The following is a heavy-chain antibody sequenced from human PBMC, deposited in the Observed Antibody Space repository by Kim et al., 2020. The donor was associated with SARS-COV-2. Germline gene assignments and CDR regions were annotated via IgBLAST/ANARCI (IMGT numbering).Heavy chain of an antibody. D-gene: IGHD3-10*01. J-gene: IGHJ6*02. Sequence: KCRLTISRDNSKNTLYLQMNSLRAEDTAVYYCAKVQVGFYYGSGSYNGMDVWGQGTTVTVSS. V-gene: IGHV3-30*02. CDR3: AKVQVGFYYGSGSYNGMDV.